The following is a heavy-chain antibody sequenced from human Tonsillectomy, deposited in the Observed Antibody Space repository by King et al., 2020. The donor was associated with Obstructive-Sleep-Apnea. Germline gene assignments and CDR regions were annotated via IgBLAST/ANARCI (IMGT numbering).Heavy chain of an antibody. CDR3: AREHRARYYFGSETWGVGMDV. Sequence: GQLVQSGAEVKKPGSSVKVSCKASGGSFSNNAISWVRQAPGQGLEWMGTIIPIFGAATYAQKFQGRVTITADDHTTTAYLELSSLRSEDTAVFYCAREHRARYYFGSETWGVGMDVWGQGTTVTVSS. D-gene: IGHD3-10*01. CDR2: IIPIFGAA. V-gene: IGHV1-69*18. J-gene: IGHJ6*02. CDR1: GGSFSNNA.